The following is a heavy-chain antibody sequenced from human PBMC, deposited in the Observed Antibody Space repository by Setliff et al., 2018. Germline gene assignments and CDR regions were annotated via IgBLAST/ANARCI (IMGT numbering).Heavy chain of an antibody. CDR1: GYTFTSHY. CDR3: ARVGVYYYDSSGYHRSPYYYYYGMDV. J-gene: IGHJ6*02. Sequence: ASVKVSCKASGYTFTSHYMHWVRQAPGQGLERMGWISAYNGNTNYAQKLQGRVTMTTDTSTSTAYMELRSLRSDDTAVYYCARVGVYYYDSSGYHRSPYYYYYGMDVWGQGTTVTVSS. CDR2: ISAYNGNT. D-gene: IGHD3-22*01. V-gene: IGHV1-18*04.